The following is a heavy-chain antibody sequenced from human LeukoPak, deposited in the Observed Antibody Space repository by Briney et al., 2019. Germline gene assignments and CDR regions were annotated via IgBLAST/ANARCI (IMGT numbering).Heavy chain of an antibody. CDR3: ARVGSTIPYFDY. D-gene: IGHD2-21*01. Sequence: GASVKVSCKASGYTFTSYGISWVRQATGQGLEWMGRMNPNSGNTDYAQKFQGRVTITRNTSISTVYMELSSLRSEDTAVYYCARVGSTIPYFDYWGQGTLVTVSS. V-gene: IGHV1-8*03. J-gene: IGHJ4*02. CDR2: MNPNSGNT. CDR1: GYTFTSYG.